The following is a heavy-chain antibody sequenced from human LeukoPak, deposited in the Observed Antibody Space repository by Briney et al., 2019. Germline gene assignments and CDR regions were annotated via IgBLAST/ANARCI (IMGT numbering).Heavy chain of an antibody. Sequence: PSETLSLTCTVSGGSISSYYWSWIRQPPGKGLEWIGYIYTSGSTSYNPSLKSRVTISVDTSKNQFSLKLSSVTAADTAVYYCARVPPKDWYFDLWGRGTLVTVSS. CDR3: ARVPPKDWYFDL. CDR1: GGSISSYY. V-gene: IGHV4-4*09. J-gene: IGHJ2*01. D-gene: IGHD3-10*01. CDR2: IYTSGST.